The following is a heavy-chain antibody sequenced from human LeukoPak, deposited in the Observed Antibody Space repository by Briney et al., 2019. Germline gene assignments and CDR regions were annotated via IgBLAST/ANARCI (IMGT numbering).Heavy chain of an antibody. V-gene: IGHV1-18*04. Sequence: ASVKVSCKASGYTFIAYYMHWVRQAPGQGLEWMGWISAYNGNTNYAQKLQGRVTMTTDTSTSTAYMELRSLRSDDTAVYYCARVGSYLLYYFDYWGQGTLVTVSS. D-gene: IGHD2-15*01. CDR1: GYTFIAYY. CDR2: ISAYNGNT. J-gene: IGHJ4*02. CDR3: ARVGSYLLYYFDY.